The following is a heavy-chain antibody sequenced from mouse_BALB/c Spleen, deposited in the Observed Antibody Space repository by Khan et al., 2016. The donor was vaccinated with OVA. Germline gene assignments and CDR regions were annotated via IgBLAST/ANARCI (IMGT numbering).Heavy chain of an antibody. CDR3: ASYRYDYFDY. J-gene: IGHJ2*01. CDR1: GYTFTTYW. V-gene: IGHV1-87*01. CDR2: IYPGDGDT. D-gene: IGHD2-14*01. Sequence: QVQLQQSGAELARPGASVKLSCKASGYTFTTYWMQWVKQRPGQGLEWIGTIYPGDGDTRYTQNFKDKATLTAEKSSSTAYMQLSSLASEDSAVYYCASYRYDYFDYWGQGTTLTVSS.